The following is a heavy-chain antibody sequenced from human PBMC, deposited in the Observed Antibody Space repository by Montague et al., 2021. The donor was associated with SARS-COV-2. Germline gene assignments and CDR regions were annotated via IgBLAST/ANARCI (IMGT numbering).Heavy chain of an antibody. D-gene: IGHD3-10*01. Sequence: ETLSLTCAVYGGSFSGYYWSWIRQPPGKGLEWIGEINHSGSTNXXPSLKSRVTISVDTSKNQFSLKLSSVTAADTAVYYCAIPMVRGFSRAFDIWGQGTMVTVSS. CDR3: AIPMVRGFSRAFDI. J-gene: IGHJ3*02. V-gene: IGHV4-34*01. CDR1: GGSFSGYY. CDR2: INHSGST.